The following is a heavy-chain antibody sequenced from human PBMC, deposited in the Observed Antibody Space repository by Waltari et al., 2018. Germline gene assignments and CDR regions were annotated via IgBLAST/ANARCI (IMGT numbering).Heavy chain of an antibody. J-gene: IGHJ5*02. D-gene: IGHD7-27*01. Sequence: QVQLVQSGAELKKPGASVNVSCNISAKIPPTYYLQWVRQAPGQGLEWLGWINPDTGGAFYARKLRGRITMTSDTSINTVYLHLSGLRYDDTAVYFCATKLGRGNWLDPWGQGSLVTVSS. CDR2: INPDTGGA. CDR1: AKIPPTYY. V-gene: IGHV1-2*02. CDR3: ATKLGRGNWLDP.